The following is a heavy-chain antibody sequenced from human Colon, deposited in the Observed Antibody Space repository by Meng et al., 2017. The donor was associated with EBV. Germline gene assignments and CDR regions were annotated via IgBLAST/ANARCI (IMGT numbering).Heavy chain of an antibody. J-gene: IGHJ4*02. CDR2: MSRDRRTT. CDR1: EFSFSNVW. V-gene: IGHV3-74*01. Sequence: VRRIGAGGGLVHPAGALRLACSSSEFSFSNVWIDCVPPVPQTGLLCVSYMSRDRRTTIYADSVKARITISRDNAKNTLYLQMNNLSADDTAVYYCARANEVRAFDYWGQGTLVTVSS. D-gene: IGHD2-8*01. CDR3: ARANEVRAFDY.